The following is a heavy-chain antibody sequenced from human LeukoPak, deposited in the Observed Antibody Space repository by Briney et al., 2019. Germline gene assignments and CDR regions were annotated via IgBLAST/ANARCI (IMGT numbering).Heavy chain of an antibody. CDR3: ARGVRYYYDSSATEYAFDI. J-gene: IGHJ3*02. CDR2: AIPILGIA. D-gene: IGHD3-22*01. V-gene: IGHV1-69*02. Sequence: SVKVSCKASGGIFSSYTFNWVRQAPGQGLEWMGRAIPILGIATYAQKFQGRITITADKSTSTAYMELSSLRSEDTAVYYCARGVRYYYDSSATEYAFDIWGQGTMVTVSS. CDR1: GGIFSSYT.